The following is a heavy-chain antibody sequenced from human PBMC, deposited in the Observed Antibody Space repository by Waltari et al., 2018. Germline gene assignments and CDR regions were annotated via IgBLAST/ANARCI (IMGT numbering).Heavy chain of an antibody. D-gene: IGHD4-17*01. V-gene: IGHV1-2*06. J-gene: IGHJ4*02. CDR3: VKCSPMKYGDYVN. CDR1: GYTFTGYY. Sequence: QVQLVQSGAEVKKPGASVKVSCKASGYTFTGYYMPWVRQAPGQGLEWMGRINPNSGGTNYAQKFQGRVTMTRDTSISTAYMELSRLRSDDTAVYYCVKCSPMKYGDYVNWGQGTLVTVSS. CDR2: INPNSGGT.